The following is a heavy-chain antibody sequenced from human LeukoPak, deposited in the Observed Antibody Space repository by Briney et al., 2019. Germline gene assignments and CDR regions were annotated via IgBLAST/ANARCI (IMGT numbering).Heavy chain of an antibody. V-gene: IGHV1-69*05. J-gene: IGHJ4*02. D-gene: IGHD3-22*01. CDR1: GGTFSSHA. CDR3: ARSPDSSGYYPD. CDR2: IIPIFGTA. Sequence: SVKVSCKASGGTFSSHAISWVRQAPGQGLEWMGGIIPIFGTANYAQKLQGRVTMTTDTSTSTAYMELRSLRSDDTAVYYCARSPDSSGYYPDWGQGTLVTVSS.